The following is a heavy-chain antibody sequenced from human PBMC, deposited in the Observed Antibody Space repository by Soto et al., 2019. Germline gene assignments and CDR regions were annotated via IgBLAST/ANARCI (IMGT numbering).Heavy chain of an antibody. CDR3: AREIQLGYCSGGSCYRYFDY. CDR2: INHSGST. Sequence: SETLSLTCAVYGGSFSGYYWSWIRQPPGKGLEWIGEINHSGSTNYNPSLKSRVTISVDTSKNQFSLKLSSVTAADTAVYYCAREIQLGYCSGGSCYRYFDYWGQGTLVTVSS. J-gene: IGHJ4*02. D-gene: IGHD2-15*01. V-gene: IGHV4-34*01. CDR1: GGSFSGYY.